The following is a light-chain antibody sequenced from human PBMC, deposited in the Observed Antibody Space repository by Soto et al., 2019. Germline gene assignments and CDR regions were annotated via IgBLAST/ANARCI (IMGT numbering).Light chain of an antibody. V-gene: IGLV2-23*02. J-gene: IGLJ7*01. CDR2: EVS. CDR3: CSYAGSSTLAV. CDR1: SSDVGSYNL. Sequence: QSALTQPASVSGSPVQSITISCTGTSSDVGSYNLVSWYQQHPTKAPKLMIYEVSERPSGVSNRFSGSKSDNTASLTISGLQAEDEADYYCCSYAGSSTLAVFGGGTQLTVL.